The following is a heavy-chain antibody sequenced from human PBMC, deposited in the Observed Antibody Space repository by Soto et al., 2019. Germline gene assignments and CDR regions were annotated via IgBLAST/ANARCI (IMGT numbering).Heavy chain of an antibody. V-gene: IGHV3-9*01. Sequence: DVHLLESGGGLVQPGGSLRVSCEASGFTFSSYAMHWVRQAPGKGLEWVSSVDWNSGSMAYADSVKGRFTVSRDNARNSLFLQMKFLRGEDTALYYCVKGRGSFLVYFGLDVWGQGTTVTVSS. J-gene: IGHJ6*02. CDR1: GFTFSSYA. D-gene: IGHD1-26*01. CDR2: VDWNSGSM. CDR3: VKGRGSFLVYFGLDV.